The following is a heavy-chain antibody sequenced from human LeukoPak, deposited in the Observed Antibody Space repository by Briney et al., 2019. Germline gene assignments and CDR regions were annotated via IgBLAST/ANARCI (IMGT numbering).Heavy chain of an antibody. Sequence: WETLSLTCTVSGGSISSYYSSWMRQPPGKGLEWIGYIYYSGSTNYNPSLKSRVTISVDTSKNQFSLKLSSVTAADTAVYYCARVVVAATPYFDYWGQGTLVTVSS. V-gene: IGHV4-59*01. J-gene: IGHJ4*02. D-gene: IGHD2-15*01. CDR2: IYYSGST. CDR3: ARVVVAATPYFDY. CDR1: GGSISSYY.